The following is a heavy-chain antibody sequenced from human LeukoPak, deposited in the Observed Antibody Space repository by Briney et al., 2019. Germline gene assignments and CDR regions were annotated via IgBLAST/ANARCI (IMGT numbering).Heavy chain of an antibody. Sequence: PGGSLRLSCAASGFTVSSNYMSWVRQAPGKGLEWVSVIYSGGSSYYADSVKGRFTISRDNAKNSLYLQMNSLRDEDTAIYYCARGSSSWSNYYYYAMDVWGQGTTVTVSS. J-gene: IGHJ6*02. V-gene: IGHV3-53*01. CDR3: ARGSSSWSNYYYYAMDV. D-gene: IGHD6-13*01. CDR1: GFTVSSNY. CDR2: IYSGGSS.